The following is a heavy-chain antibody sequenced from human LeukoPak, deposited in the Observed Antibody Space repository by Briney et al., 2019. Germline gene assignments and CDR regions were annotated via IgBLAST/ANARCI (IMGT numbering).Heavy chain of an antibody. CDR2: MNPNSGNT. D-gene: IGHD3-22*01. V-gene: IGHV1-8*01. J-gene: IGHJ5*02. CDR3: ARERGYDSSGYYKNWFDP. Sequence: ASVKVSCKASGYTFTSYDINWVRQATGQGLEWMGWMNPNSGNTGYAQKFQGRVTITADKSTSTAYMELSSLRSEDTAVYYCARERGYDSSGYYKNWFDPWGQGTLVTVSS. CDR1: GYTFTSYD.